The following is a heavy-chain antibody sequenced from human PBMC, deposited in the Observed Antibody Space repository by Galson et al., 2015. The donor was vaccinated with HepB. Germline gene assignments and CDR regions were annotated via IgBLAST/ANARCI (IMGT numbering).Heavy chain of an antibody. CDR1: GFTFSSYW. V-gene: IGHV3-7*01. CDR3: ARDVNYRGSGSDY. D-gene: IGHD4-23*01. J-gene: IGHJ4*02. CDR2: IKQDGSEK. Sequence: SLRLSCAASGFTFSSYWMSWVRQAPGKGLEWVANIKQDGSEKYYVDSVKGRFTISRDNAKNSLYLQMNSLRAEDTAVYYCARDVNYRGSGSDYWGQGTLVTVSS.